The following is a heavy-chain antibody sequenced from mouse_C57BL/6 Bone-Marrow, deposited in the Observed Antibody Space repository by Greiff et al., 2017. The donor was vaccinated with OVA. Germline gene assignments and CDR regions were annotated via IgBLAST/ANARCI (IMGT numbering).Heavy chain of an antibody. V-gene: IGHV5-17*01. CDR3: ARPDGFWYFDV. D-gene: IGHD2-3*01. CDR2: ISSGSSTI. J-gene: IGHJ1*03. Sequence: EVQRVESGGGLVKPGGSLKLSCAASGFTFSDYGMHWVRQAPEKGLEWVAYISSGSSTIYYADTVKGRFTISRDNAKNTLFLQMTSLRSEDTAMYYCARPDGFWYFDVWGTVTTVTVSS. CDR1: GFTFSDYG.